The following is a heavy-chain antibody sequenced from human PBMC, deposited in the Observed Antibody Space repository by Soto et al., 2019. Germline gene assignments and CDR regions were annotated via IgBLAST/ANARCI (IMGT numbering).Heavy chain of an antibody. Sequence: PGGSLRLSCAASGFSVSNNYLNWVRQAPGKGLEWVSVIYSGGSTYYAGSVKGRFSISRDDSKNTLYLQMNSLRAEDTAVYYCARGRVAALLPYYFDLWGQGXLVTVSS. CDR1: GFSVSNNY. CDR2: IYSGGST. V-gene: IGHV3-53*01. D-gene: IGHD6-6*01. CDR3: ARGRVAALLPYYFDL. J-gene: IGHJ4*02.